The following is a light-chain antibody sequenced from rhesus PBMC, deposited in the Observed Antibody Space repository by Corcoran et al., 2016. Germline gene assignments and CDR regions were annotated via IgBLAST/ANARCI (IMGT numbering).Light chain of an antibody. CDR2: GAS. Sequence: EIVMTQSPATLSLSPGERATLSCRASQSLRPYVAWYQQKPEQSPRLLIYGASSRATGIPDRFSDSGSGTDFTLILSSLEPEDVGLYFCQQYNNWNTFGQGTKVEIK. J-gene: IGKJ2*01. CDR3: QQYNNWNT. CDR1: QSLRPY. V-gene: IGKV3S9*01.